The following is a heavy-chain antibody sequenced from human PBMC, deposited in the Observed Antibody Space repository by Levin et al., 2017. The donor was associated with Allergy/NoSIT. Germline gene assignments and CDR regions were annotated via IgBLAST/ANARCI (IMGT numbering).Heavy chain of an antibody. CDR1: GYTFTGYY. J-gene: IGHJ5*02. D-gene: IGHD4-17*01. CDR3: ARGVTTVTTYLNWFDP. Sequence: ASVKVSCKASGYTFTGYYMHWVRQAPGQGLEWMGRINPNSGGTNYAQKFQGRVTMTRDTSISTAYMELSRLRSDDTAVYYCARGVTTVTTYLNWFDPWGQGTLVTVSS. V-gene: IGHV1-2*06. CDR2: INPNSGGT.